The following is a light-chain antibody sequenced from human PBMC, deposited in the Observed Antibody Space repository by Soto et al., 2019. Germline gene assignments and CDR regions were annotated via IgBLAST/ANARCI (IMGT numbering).Light chain of an antibody. J-gene: IGLJ1*01. CDR1: TGAVTSGRS. V-gene: IGLV7-46*01. CDR2: DTN. Sequence: QSVVTQEPSLTVSPGGTVTLTCGSSTGAVTSGRSFFWIQLRPGQAPKTLIYDTNKRQSTTPARFSGSLLGGKAALTLSGAQPEDEADYYCLVSYSATRKVFGPGTKLTVL. CDR3: LVSYSATRKV.